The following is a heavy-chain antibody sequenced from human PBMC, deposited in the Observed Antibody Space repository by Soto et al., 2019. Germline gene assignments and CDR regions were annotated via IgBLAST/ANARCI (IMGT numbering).Heavy chain of an antibody. Sequence: QVQLVQSGAEVKKPGASVKVSCKASGYTFTSYAMHWVRQAPGQRLEWMGWINAGNGNTKYSQKFQGRVTITRSTSASKVYMELSSLRAEDTAVYSCARSIVVVTAADYWGQGTLVTVSS. CDR1: GYTFTSYA. CDR3: ARSIVVVTAADY. D-gene: IGHD2-21*02. J-gene: IGHJ4*02. V-gene: IGHV1-3*01. CDR2: INAGNGNT.